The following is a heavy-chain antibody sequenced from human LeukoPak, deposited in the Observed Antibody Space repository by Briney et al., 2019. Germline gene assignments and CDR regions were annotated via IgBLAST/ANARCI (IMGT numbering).Heavy chain of an antibody. CDR1: GGSFSGYY. Sequence: PSETLSLTCAVYGGSFSGYYWSRIRQPPGKGLEWIGEINHSGSTNYNPSLKSRVTISVDTSKNQFSLKLSSVTAADTAVYYCARWMVRGVTNYYYYGMDVWGKGTTVTVSS. CDR2: INHSGST. J-gene: IGHJ6*04. V-gene: IGHV4-34*01. CDR3: ARWMVRGVTNYYYYGMDV. D-gene: IGHD3-10*01.